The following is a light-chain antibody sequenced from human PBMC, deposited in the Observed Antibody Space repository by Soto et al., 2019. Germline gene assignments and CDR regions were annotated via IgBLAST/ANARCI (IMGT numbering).Light chain of an antibody. CDR1: QGISNY. CDR3: QKYDSAPPGA. CDR2: AAS. V-gene: IGKV1-27*01. J-gene: IGKJ4*01. Sequence: DIQMTQSPSSLSASVGDRVTITCRASQGISNYLAWYQQKPGKAPKLLIYAASTLQSGVPSRFSGSGSGTDVTLAISSLQPEDVATYYCQKYDSAPPGAFGGGTKVEIK.